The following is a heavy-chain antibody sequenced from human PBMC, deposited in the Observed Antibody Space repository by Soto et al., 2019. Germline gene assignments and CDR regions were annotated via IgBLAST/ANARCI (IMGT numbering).Heavy chain of an antibody. J-gene: IGHJ6*02. CDR3: EREIPHRQGRNMDV. Sequence: SETLSLTCTVTGGSMTSGDQYWTWIRHRPGEGLEWFGYINHRGSLYYNPSLKSRVSMSVDTSKNQFSLNLSSVTAADTAVYSCEREIPHRQGRNMDVWGQGTTVTVSS. CDR2: INHRGSL. CDR1: GGSMTSGDQY. D-gene: IGHD3-10*01. V-gene: IGHV4-31*03.